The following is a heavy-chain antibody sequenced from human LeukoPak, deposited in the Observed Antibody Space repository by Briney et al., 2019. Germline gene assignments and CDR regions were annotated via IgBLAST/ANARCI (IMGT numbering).Heavy chain of an antibody. Sequence: GGSLRLSCAASGFTFDDYTMHWVRQAPGKGLEWVSLISWDGGSTYYADSVKGRFTISRDNSKNSLYLQMNSLRTEDTALYYCALRRVAGKRQEDYWGQGTLVTVSS. CDR1: GFTFDDYT. CDR3: ALRRVAGKRQEDY. V-gene: IGHV3-43*01. CDR2: ISWDGGST. J-gene: IGHJ4*02. D-gene: IGHD6-19*01.